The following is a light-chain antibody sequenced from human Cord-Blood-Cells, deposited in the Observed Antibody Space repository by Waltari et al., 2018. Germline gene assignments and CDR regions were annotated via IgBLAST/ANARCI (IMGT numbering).Light chain of an antibody. Sequence: SYELTQPPSVSVSPGQTASITCSGDKLGDKYACWYQQKPGQYPVLVIYQDSKRPSGIPERFSGSNSGNTATLTISGTQAMDEADYYCQAWDSSTDNVVFGGGTKLTVL. CDR1: KLGDKY. CDR2: QDS. CDR3: QAWDSSTDNVV. V-gene: IGLV3-1*01. J-gene: IGLJ2*01.